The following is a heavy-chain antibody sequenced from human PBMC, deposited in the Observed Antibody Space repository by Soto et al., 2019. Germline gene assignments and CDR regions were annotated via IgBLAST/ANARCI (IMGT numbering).Heavy chain of an antibody. D-gene: IGHD3-22*01. CDR1: GGSISSGGYS. J-gene: IGHJ4*02. V-gene: IGHV4-30-2*01. CDR3: ARAGNQGYYDSSGYVPYYFDY. Sequence: PSETLSLTCAVSGGSISSGGYSWSWIRQPPGKGLEWIGYIYHSGSTYYNPSLKSRVTISVDRSKNQFSLKLSSVTAADTAVYYCARAGNQGYYDSSGYVPYYFDYWGQGTLVTVS. CDR2: IYHSGST.